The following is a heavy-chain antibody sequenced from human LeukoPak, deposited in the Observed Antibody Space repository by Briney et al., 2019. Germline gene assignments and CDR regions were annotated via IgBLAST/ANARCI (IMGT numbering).Heavy chain of an antibody. D-gene: IGHD3-10*01. CDR3: ARGRYGSGSYYRRVDYFDY. J-gene: IGHJ4*02. CDR1: GGSFSGYY. Sequence: SETLSLTCAVYGGSFSGYYWSWIRQPPGKGLEWIGEINHSGSTNYNPSLKSRVTISVDTSKNQFSLKLSSVTAADTAVYYCARGRYGSGSYYRRVDYFDYWGQGTLVTVSS. CDR2: INHSGST. V-gene: IGHV4-34*01.